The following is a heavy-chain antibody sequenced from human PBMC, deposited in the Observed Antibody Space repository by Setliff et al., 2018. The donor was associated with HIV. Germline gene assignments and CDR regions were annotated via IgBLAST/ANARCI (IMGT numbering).Heavy chain of an antibody. CDR2: ISAYNGNT. CDR1: GYTFTSYG. D-gene: IGHD1-26*01. CDR3: ARGRVYSGSNYDGAHDAFGI. Sequence: SVKVSCKASGYTFTSYGITWVRQAPGQGLEWMGWISAYNGNTNFAQRLQGRVTMTTDTSTSTAYMELRSLRSDDTAVYYCARGRVYSGSNYDGAHDAFGIWGQGTMVTVSS. V-gene: IGHV1-18*01. J-gene: IGHJ3*02.